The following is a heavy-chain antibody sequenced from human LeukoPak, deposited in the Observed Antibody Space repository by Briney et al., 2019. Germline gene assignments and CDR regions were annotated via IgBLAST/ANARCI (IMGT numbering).Heavy chain of an antibody. CDR1: GGSISSYY. J-gene: IGHJ5*02. V-gene: IGHV4-59*01. CDR2: ISYSGST. Sequence: SETLSLTCTVSGGSISSYYWSWIRQPPGKGLGRIGCISYSGSTNYNPSLKSRVSISVETSKNQFSLKLSSVTAADTAVYYCARGNWNYASFWFDPWGQGTLVTVSS. D-gene: IGHD1-7*01. CDR3: ARGNWNYASFWFDP.